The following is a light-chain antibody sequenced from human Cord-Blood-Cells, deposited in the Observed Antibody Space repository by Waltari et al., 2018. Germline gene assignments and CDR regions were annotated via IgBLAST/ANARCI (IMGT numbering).Light chain of an antibody. Sequence: EIVLTRSPATLSLSPGERATLSCRASQSVSSYLAWYQQKPRQAPRLLIYDASNRATGIPARFSGSGSGTDFTLTISSLEPEDFAVYYCQQRSNWPTFGQGTKVEIK. CDR3: QQRSNWPT. CDR1: QSVSSY. V-gene: IGKV3-11*01. CDR2: DAS. J-gene: IGKJ1*01.